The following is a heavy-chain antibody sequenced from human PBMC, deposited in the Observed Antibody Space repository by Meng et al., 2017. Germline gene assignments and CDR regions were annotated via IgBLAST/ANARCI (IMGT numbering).Heavy chain of an antibody. Sequence: VESGEALVLPEGYLTLSLAASGFTFRRYGMGWFRWARATWLEWVSAISGSGGSKDYEDSVKGLFTLSRANSKNTLCLQMNSQIAQDTTVYYCAKAFHSGTIAYYFDYWGQGTLVTVSS. V-gene: IGHV3-23*04. CDR3: AKAFHSGTIAYYFDY. CDR1: GFTFRRYG. J-gene: IGHJ4*02. CDR2: ISGSGGSK. D-gene: IGHD6-13*01.